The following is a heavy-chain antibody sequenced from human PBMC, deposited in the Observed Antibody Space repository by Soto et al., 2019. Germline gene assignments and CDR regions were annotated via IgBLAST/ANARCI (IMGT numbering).Heavy chain of an antibody. CDR3: AKDNPTIAY. CDR1: GSTFSSSG. J-gene: IGHJ4*02. V-gene: IGHV3-30*18. CDR2: ISYDGSDK. D-gene: IGHD1-1*01. Sequence: QVQLVESGGGVVQPGRSLRLSCAVSGSTFSSSGMHWVRQAPGKGLEWVAIISYDGSDKYYADSVEGRFTISRDNSKNTLFLQMNSLRPEDTAVYYCAKDNPTIAYWGQGTLVTVSS.